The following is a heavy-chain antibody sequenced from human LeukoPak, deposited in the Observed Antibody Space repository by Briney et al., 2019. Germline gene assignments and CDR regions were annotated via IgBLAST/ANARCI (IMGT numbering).Heavy chain of an antibody. D-gene: IGHD3-22*01. Sequence: GGSLRLSCSASGFTFSRYAMHWVRQAPGKGLEYVSAITSNGGSTYCAESVKGRFTISRDNSKNTLYLHMSTLRPEDTAVYYCAYSAGYYHWGQGTLVTVSS. CDR1: GFTFSRYA. CDR2: ITSNGGST. V-gene: IGHV3-64D*06. CDR3: AYSAGYYH. J-gene: IGHJ1*01.